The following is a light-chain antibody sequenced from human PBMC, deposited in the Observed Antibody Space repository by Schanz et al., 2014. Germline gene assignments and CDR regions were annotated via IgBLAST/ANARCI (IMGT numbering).Light chain of an antibody. CDR1: QSVSSTY. V-gene: IGKV3-20*01. CDR3: QEYGSSPWFT. J-gene: IGKJ2*01. Sequence: EIVFTQSPGTLSLSPGERATLSCRASQSVSSTYLAWYQQKFGQAPRLLIYGASRRATGIPDRFSGGGSGTDFTLTISRLEPEDSAVYYCQEYGSSPWFTFGQGTKVEIK. CDR2: GAS.